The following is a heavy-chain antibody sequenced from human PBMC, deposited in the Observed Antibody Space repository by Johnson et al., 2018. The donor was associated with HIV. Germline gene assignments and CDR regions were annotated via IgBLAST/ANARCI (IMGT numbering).Heavy chain of an antibody. Sequence: VQLVESGGGLVQPGGSLRLSCAVSGFTVSSNYITWVRQAPGKGLEWVASINQNGSEKSYVDSMKGRLTISRDNPKNSLFLQVDSLRADDTAVYFCAREGTYEPLHRIYDYGDYPTFDIWGQGTMVTVSS. J-gene: IGHJ3*02. CDR1: GFTVSSNY. V-gene: IGHV3-7*01. CDR2: INQNGSEK. CDR3: AREGTYEPLHRIYDYGDYPTFDI. D-gene: IGHD4-17*01.